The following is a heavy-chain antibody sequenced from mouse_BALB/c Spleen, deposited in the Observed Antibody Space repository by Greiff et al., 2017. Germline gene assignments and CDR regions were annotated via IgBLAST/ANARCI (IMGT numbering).Heavy chain of an antibody. CDR3: ARSGYGNYDWYFDV. CDR1: GFTFSDYY. CDR2: ISDGGSYT. Sequence: EVQVVESGGGLVKPGGSLKLSCAASGFTFSDYYMYWVRQTPEKRLEWVATISDGGSYTYYPDSVKGRFTISRDNAKNNLYLQMTSLRSEDTAMYYCARSGYGNYDWYFDVWGAGTTVTVSS. V-gene: IGHV5-4*02. D-gene: IGHD2-1*01. J-gene: IGHJ1*01.